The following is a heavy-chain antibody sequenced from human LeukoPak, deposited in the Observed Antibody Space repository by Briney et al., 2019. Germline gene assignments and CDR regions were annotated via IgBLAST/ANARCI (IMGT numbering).Heavy chain of an antibody. J-gene: IGHJ4*02. CDR2: IHHIGST. D-gene: IGHD5-12*01. Sequence: SGTLSLTCAVNGDSISSNNWWSWVRRPPGKGLEWIGEIHHIGSTNYDPSLKSRVTISLDKSKNHFSLRLSSVTAADTAVYYCASGGFGLRYSGYDLGAGYFDYWGQGTLVTVSS. CDR3: ASGGFGLRYSGYDLGAGYFDY. CDR1: GDSISSNNW. V-gene: IGHV4-4*02.